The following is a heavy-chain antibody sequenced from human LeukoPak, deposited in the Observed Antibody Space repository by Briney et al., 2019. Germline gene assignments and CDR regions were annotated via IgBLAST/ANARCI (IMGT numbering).Heavy chain of an antibody. Sequence: SETLSLTCAVYGGSFSGYYWSWIRQPPGKGLEWIGEINHSGSTNYNPSLKSRVIMSVDTSKSQFSLKLSSVTAADTAVYYCARMICTSTGCYRQDHYYYMDVWGEGTTVTVSS. CDR1: GGSFSGYY. CDR3: ARMICTSTGCYRQDHYYYMDV. D-gene: IGHD2-2*02. CDR2: INHSGST. V-gene: IGHV4-34*01. J-gene: IGHJ6*03.